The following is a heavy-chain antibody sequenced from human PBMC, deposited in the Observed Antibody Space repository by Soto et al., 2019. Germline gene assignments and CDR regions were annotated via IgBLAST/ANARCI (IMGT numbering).Heavy chain of an antibody. CDR3: ARNIVATIGAFYYYYGMDV. J-gene: IGHJ6*02. CDR2: INPYGGTA. V-gene: IGHV1-46*01. Sequence: GASVKVSCKASGYTFTGYYVHWVRQAPGQGLEWMGIINPYGGTATYAEKFQGRVTMTRDTSTSTVYMELSSLRSEDTAVYYCARNIVATIGAFYYYYGMDVWGQGTTVTVSS. CDR1: GYTFTGYY. D-gene: IGHD5-12*01.